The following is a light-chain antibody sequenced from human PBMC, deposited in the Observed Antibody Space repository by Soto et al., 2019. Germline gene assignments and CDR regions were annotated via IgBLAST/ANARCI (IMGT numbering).Light chain of an antibody. Sequence: IQMTQSASSLSASFGDRVTITCQASQNSNNYLNWYQQQPGRAPKLLIYDASNLEAGVPSRFRGTGSGTDFTFTISRLKPEDIATYYCQQYENLPTFGQGTRLEI. J-gene: IGKJ5*01. CDR1: QNSNNY. V-gene: IGKV1-33*01. CDR3: QQYENLPT. CDR2: DAS.